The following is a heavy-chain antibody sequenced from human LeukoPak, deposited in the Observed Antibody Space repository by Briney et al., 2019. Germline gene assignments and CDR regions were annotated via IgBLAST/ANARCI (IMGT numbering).Heavy chain of an antibody. CDR1: GGTFSSYA. CDR2: IIPILGIA. Sequence: ASVKVSCKAFGGTFSSYAISWVRQAPGQGLEWMGRIIPILGIANYAQKFQGRVTITADKSTSTAYMELSSLRSEDTAVYYCASGDYDSSGYSDYWGQGTLVTVSS. J-gene: IGHJ4*02. CDR3: ASGDYDSSGYSDY. V-gene: IGHV1-69*04. D-gene: IGHD3-22*01.